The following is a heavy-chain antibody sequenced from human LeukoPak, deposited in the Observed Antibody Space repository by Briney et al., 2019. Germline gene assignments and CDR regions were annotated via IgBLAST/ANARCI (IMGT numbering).Heavy chain of an antibody. CDR3: STSPSFGSSWYQFNY. Sequence: GGSLRLSCAASGFTFSSYAMSWVRQAPGKGLEWVSAISGRDGRTYYSDSVKGRFTISRDNSQNTLYLQMNTLRAEDTAVYYCSTSPSFGSSWYQFNYWGQGALVIVSS. D-gene: IGHD6-13*01. V-gene: IGHV3-23*01. CDR2: ISGRDGRT. J-gene: IGHJ4*02. CDR1: GFTFSSYA.